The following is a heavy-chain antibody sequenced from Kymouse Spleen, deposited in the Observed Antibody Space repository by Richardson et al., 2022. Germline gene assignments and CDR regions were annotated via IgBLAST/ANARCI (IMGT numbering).Heavy chain of an antibody. J-gene: IGHJ4*02. CDR2: INHSGST. D-gene: IGHD6-19*01. Sequence: QVQLQQWGAGLLKPSETLSLTCAVYGGSFSGYYWSWIRQPPGKGLEWIGEINHSGSTNYNPSLKSRVTISVDTSKNQFSLKLSSVTAADTAVYYCARLIAVAGTDYWGQGTLVTVSS. CDR3: ARLIAVAGTDY. CDR1: GGSFSGYY. V-gene: IGHV4-34*01.